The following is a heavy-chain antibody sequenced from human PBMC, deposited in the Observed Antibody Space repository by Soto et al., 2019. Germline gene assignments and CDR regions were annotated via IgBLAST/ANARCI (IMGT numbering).Heavy chain of an antibody. CDR2: IKKKTDGGTT. J-gene: IGHJ4*02. Sequence: EVQMVESGGGLVKPGGSLILSCAASGFTFSDAWMSWVRQAPGKGLEWVGLIKKKTDGGTTEYAAPVKGRFTISGDDSKNTLYLQMSSLKTEDTAVYYCRTQWLDWGQGTLVTVSS. CDR3: RTQWLD. D-gene: IGHD6-19*01. CDR1: GFTFSDAW. V-gene: IGHV3-15*01.